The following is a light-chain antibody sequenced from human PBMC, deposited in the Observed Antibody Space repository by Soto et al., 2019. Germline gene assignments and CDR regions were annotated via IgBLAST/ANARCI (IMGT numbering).Light chain of an antibody. CDR3: QHYNNWPT. CDR1: QSVSPN. J-gene: IGKJ1*01. CDR2: GAS. V-gene: IGKV3-15*01. Sequence: EVVMTHSLVTLSVSPGERATLYYRASQSVSPNLAWYQQKPGQAPRVLIYGASTRATNIPARFSGSGSGTDFTLTISSLQSEDFALYYCQHYNNWPTFGQGTKV.